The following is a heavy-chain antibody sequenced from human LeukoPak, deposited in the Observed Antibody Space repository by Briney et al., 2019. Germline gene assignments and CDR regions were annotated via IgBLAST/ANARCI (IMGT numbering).Heavy chain of an antibody. Sequence: SEALSLTCTVTGGSISTYYWSWFRQPPGKGLEWIGYIYSSGSTNYNPSLKSRVTILLDTSKNHFSVRRSSVTAADTAVYYCARAYYSTSWYGVWGQGTLVTVSS. CDR3: ARAYYSTSWYGV. D-gene: IGHD2-2*01. J-gene: IGHJ3*01. CDR2: IYSSGST. CDR1: GGSISTYY. V-gene: IGHV4-59*12.